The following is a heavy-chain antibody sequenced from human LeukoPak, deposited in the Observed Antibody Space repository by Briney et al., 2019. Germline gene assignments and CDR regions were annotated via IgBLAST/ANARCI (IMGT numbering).Heavy chain of an antibody. D-gene: IGHD2-15*01. CDR2: IKQDGSEK. J-gene: IGHJ4*02. Sequence: GGSLRLSCAASGFTSSSYWMSCVRQAPGKGLEWVANIKQDGSEKYYVDSVKGRFTISRDNAKNSLYLQMNSLRAEDTAVYYCARGIARYYFDYWGQGTLVTVSS. V-gene: IGHV3-7*01. CDR1: GFTSSSYW. CDR3: ARGIARYYFDY.